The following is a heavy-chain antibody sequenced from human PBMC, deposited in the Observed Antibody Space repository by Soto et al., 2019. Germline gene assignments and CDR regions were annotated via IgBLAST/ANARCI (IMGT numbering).Heavy chain of an antibody. D-gene: IGHD2-15*01. CDR2: MFYSGAT. V-gene: IGHV4-39*01. J-gene: IGHJ5*02. Sequence: PSETLSLTCTVSGGSISDISYCWGWIRQPPGKGLQWIGCMFYSGATYYNPSLKNRVTLSVDTSNNEFSLKLVSVTAPDTAVYYCARHKSGSDWLDPWGQGTRVTAPQ. CDR1: GGSISDISYC. CDR3: ARHKSGSDWLDP.